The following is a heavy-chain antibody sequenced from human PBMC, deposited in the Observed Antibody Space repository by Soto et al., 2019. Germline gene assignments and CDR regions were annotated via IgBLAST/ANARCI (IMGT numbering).Heavy chain of an antibody. Sequence: SETLSLTCTVSDGSITSSSYYWGWIRQPPGKGLEWIGSIYHSGSTYYNPSLKSRVTISVDTSKNQFSLKLSSVTAADTAVYYCASPVGATKDYYYGMDVWGQGTTVTVSS. D-gene: IGHD1-26*01. CDR2: IYHSGST. J-gene: IGHJ6*02. V-gene: IGHV4-39*01. CDR3: ASPVGATKDYYYGMDV. CDR1: DGSITSSSYY.